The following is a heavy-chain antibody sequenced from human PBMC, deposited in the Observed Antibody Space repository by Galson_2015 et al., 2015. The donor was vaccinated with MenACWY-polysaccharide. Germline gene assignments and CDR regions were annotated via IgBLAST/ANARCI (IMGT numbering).Heavy chain of an antibody. D-gene: IGHD4-17*01. V-gene: IGHV4-31*03. CDR1: CASIRRGCPF. CDR2: IFFNGRS. Sequence: TLFLTSPCFCASIRRGCPFWGWFRPYPGRDLGGIGVIFFNGRSNYNPSLRSRVSISMDMSKNQFSLNLGSVTAADTAVYFCAGIPATETSYGWFDPWGQGTLVTVSS. CDR3: AGIPATETSYGWFDP. J-gene: IGHJ5*02.